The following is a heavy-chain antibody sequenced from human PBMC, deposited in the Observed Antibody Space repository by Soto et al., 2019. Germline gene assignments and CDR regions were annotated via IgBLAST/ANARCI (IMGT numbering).Heavy chain of an antibody. CDR3: ASGYCSSSSCYREVYYKYAIDV. Sequence: QVQLVESGGGVVQPGRSLRLSCAASGFAFSTYGMHWVRQAPGTGLEWVAVIWYDGSKKYYADSVKGRFTISRDNSKNTLYLQMNSLRVEDTAVYFCASGYCSSSSCYREVYYKYAIDVWGQGTTVTVSS. J-gene: IGHJ6*02. V-gene: IGHV3-33*01. CDR1: GFAFSTYG. D-gene: IGHD2-2*01. CDR2: IWYDGSKK.